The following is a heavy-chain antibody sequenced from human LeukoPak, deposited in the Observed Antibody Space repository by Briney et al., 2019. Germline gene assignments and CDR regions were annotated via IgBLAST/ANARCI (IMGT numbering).Heavy chain of an antibody. V-gene: IGHV3-33*01. J-gene: IGHJ6*02. CDR1: GFSFSNHG. D-gene: IGHD2-15*01. CDR2: ICYDGSNK. CDR3: ARDGEYCSAGCTAHSYSYGLDV. Sequence: PGGSLRLSCAASGFSFSNHGIHGVRQAPGKGLEGVSLICYDGSNKYYADSVKGRFTISRDDSKNTVYLQMNSLRAEDTSVYYCARDGEYCSAGCTAHSYSYGLDVWGQGTTVTVSS.